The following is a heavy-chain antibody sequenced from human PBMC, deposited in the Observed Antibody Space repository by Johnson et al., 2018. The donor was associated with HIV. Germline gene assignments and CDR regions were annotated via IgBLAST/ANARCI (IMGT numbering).Heavy chain of an antibody. J-gene: IGHJ3*02. Sequence: VQLVESGGGVVRPGGSLRLSCAASGFTFSNAGMSWVRQAPGKGLEWVGRIKSKTDGGTTDSAAPVKGRFTISRDDSKNTLYLQMNSLKTEDTAVYYCTTGISWFGAITFDIWGQGTMVTVSS. CDR1: GFTFSNAG. CDR2: IKSKTDGGTT. D-gene: IGHD3-10*01. CDR3: TTGISWFGAITFDI. V-gene: IGHV3-15*01.